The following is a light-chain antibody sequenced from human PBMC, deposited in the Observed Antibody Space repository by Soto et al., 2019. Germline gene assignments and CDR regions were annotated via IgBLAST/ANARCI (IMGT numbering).Light chain of an antibody. CDR2: RKH. CDR1: NSNIASNL. V-gene: IGLV1-47*01. Sequence: QSVLTQPPSASGTPGQRVTISFSGGNSNIASNLVHWYQLLPGAAPTLVIYRKHQRPSGVPDRFSGSKSGTSASLAISGLRSEDEADDFCATWDDSLGVVFGGGTKLTVL. J-gene: IGLJ2*01. CDR3: ATWDDSLGVV.